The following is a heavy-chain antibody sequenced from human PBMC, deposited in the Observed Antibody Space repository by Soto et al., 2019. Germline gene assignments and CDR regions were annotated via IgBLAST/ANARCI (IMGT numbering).Heavy chain of an antibody. CDR2: INAGNGNT. Sequence: GASVNVSCKASGYTFTSYGIIWVRQAPGQRLEWMGWINAGNGNTKYSKKFQGRVTITRDTSASTAYMELSSLRSEDTAVYYCARDSXXXXVXGQXTTVTVSS. CDR3: ARDSXXXXV. J-gene: IGHJ6*02. CDR1: GYTFTSYG. V-gene: IGHV1-3*01.